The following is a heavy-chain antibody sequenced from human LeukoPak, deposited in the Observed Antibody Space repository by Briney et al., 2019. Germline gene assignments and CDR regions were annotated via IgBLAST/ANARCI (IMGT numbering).Heavy chain of an antibody. CDR2: ISTSGDST. Sequence: PGGSLLLSCAASGFIFSAYPIHWVRQAPGKGLEYVSAISTSGDSTYYANSVKGRFIISRDNAKNSLYLQMNSLRAEDTAVYYCARDWGPYATWGQGTLVTVSS. CDR3: ARDWGPYAT. D-gene: IGHD3-16*01. J-gene: IGHJ1*01. CDR1: GFIFSAYP. V-gene: IGHV3-64*01.